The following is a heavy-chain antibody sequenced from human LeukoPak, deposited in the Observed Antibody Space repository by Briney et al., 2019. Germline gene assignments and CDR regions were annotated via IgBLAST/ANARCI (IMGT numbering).Heavy chain of an antibody. CDR1: GFTFSSYA. CDR3: AKDAPTVRGYYGSGSYYWPYFDY. Sequence: GGSLILSCAASGFTFSSYAMSWVRQAPGKGLEWVSAISGSGGSTYYADSVKGRFTISRDNSKNTLYLQMNSLRAEDTAVYYCAKDAPTVRGYYGSGSYYWPYFDYWGQGTLVTVSS. CDR2: ISGSGGST. J-gene: IGHJ4*02. V-gene: IGHV3-23*01. D-gene: IGHD3-10*01.